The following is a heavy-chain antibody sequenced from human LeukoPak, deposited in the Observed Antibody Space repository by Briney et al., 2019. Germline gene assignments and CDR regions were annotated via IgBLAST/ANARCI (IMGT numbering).Heavy chain of an antibody. D-gene: IGHD2-2*01. J-gene: IGHJ4*02. CDR2: INHSGST. Sequence: SETLSLTCAVYGGSFSGHYWSWIRQPPGKGLEWIGEINHSGSTNYNPSLKSRVTISVDTSKNQFSLKLSSVTAADTAVYYCARGGVECSSTSCYRRFDYWGQGTLVTVSS. CDR3: ARGGVECSSTSCYRRFDY. CDR1: GGSFSGHY. V-gene: IGHV4-34*01.